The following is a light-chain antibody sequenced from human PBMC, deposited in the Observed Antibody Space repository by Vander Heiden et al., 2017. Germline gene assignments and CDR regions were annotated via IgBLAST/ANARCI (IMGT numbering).Light chain of an antibody. Sequence: QSALPQPASVSGSPGLSITISCTGTSSDIGGYSYVSWYQRHPDKAPKLIIYDVDSRPSGVSNRFSGSKSGKTASLTISGLQAEDEAEYYCSSYTTSGTFPYVFGAGTQVTVL. CDR1: SSDIGGYSY. V-gene: IGLV2-14*01. CDR3: SSYTTSGTFPYV. J-gene: IGLJ1*01. CDR2: DVD.